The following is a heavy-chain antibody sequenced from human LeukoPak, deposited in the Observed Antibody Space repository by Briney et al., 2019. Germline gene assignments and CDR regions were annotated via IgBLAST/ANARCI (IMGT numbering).Heavy chain of an antibody. Sequence: SETLSLTCAVYGGSFSGYYWSWIRQPPGKGLEWIGEINHSGSTNYNPSLKSRVTISVDTSKNQFSLKLSSVTAADTAVYYCARGPELSFFDYWGQGTLVTVSS. D-gene: IGHD1-26*01. CDR1: GGSFSGYY. CDR3: ARGPELSFFDY. J-gene: IGHJ4*02. V-gene: IGHV4-34*01. CDR2: INHSGST.